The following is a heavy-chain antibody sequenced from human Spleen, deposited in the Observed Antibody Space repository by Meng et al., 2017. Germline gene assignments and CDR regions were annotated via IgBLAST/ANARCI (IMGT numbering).Heavy chain of an antibody. CDR2: MNTDGSTT. J-gene: IGHJ4*02. CDR1: GFTFSDYW. CDR3: AREGGSQDVFWGTSHDDYFDY. V-gene: IGHV3-74*01. D-gene: IGHD3-3*01. Sequence: GESLKISCTASGFTFSDYWMNWVRQVPGKGLVWVSQMNTDGSTTRYADSVTGRFTISRDNAKNSLYLQMNSLRAEDMAVYYCAREGGSQDVFWGTSHDDYFDYWGQGTLVTVSS.